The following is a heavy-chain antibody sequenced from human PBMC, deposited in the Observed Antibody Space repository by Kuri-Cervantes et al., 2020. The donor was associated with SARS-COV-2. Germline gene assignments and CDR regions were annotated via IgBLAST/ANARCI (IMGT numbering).Heavy chain of an antibody. J-gene: IGHJ4*02. CDR2: IKQDGSEK. D-gene: IGHD3-3*01. Sequence: GGSLRLSCAASGFTFSSYAMSWVRQAPGKGLEWVANIKQDGSEKYYVDSVKGRFTISRDNAKNSLYLQMNSLRAEDTAVYYCARDEIAYDFWSGYYLGYWGQGTLVTVSS. CDR1: GFTFSSYA. V-gene: IGHV3-7*01. CDR3: ARDEIAYDFWSGYYLGY.